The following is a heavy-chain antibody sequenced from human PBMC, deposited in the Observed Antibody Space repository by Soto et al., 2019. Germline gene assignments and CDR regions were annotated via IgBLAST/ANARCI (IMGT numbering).Heavy chain of an antibody. CDR3: AREEVVVINVSDAFDI. CDR2: INHSGST. J-gene: IGHJ3*02. Sequence: SETLSLTCAVYGGSFSGYYWSWIRQPPGKGLEWIGEINHSGSTNYNPSLKSRVTISVDTSKNQFSLKLSSVTAADTAVYYCAREEVVVINVSDAFDIWGQGTMVTVSS. V-gene: IGHV4-34*01. D-gene: IGHD3-22*01. CDR1: GGSFSGYY.